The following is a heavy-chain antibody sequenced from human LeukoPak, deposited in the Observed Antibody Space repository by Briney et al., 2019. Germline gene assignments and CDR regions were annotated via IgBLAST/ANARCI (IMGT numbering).Heavy chain of an antibody. D-gene: IGHD3-3*01. Sequence: PSETLSLTXSVSGASISRGSYHWGWIRQPPEKGLEWIGIIYYSGSTYYNPSLKSRLTMFVDTSKNQFSLKLSAVTAADTAVYYCARLSGYDFWSGGGFFDYWGQGILVTVSS. V-gene: IGHV4-39*01. J-gene: IGHJ4*02. CDR3: ARLSGYDFWSGGGFFDY. CDR1: GASISRGSYH. CDR2: IYYSGST.